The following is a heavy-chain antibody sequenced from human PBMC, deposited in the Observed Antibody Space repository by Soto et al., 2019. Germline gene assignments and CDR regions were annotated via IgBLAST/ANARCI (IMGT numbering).Heavy chain of an antibody. J-gene: IGHJ6*02. Sequence: EVQVVESGGGLVQPGGSLRLSCVASGFTFSRYNIHWVRQAPGKGLEWVAYVTTSGDTVFYADSVEGRFAISRDVATNSLHLQMHSLRDEDTAVYYCLREEASASSRLTYYYYYNGMDVWGQGTTVTVSS. D-gene: IGHD3-10*01. CDR2: VTTSGDTV. V-gene: IGHV3-48*02. CDR3: LREEASASSRLTYYYYYNGMDV. CDR1: GFTFSRYN.